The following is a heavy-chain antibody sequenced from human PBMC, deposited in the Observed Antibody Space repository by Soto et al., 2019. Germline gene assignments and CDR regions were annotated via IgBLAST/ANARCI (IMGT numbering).Heavy chain of an antibody. D-gene: IGHD6-13*01. Sequence: SETLSLTCTVYGWSFSGYYWSWIRQPPGKGLEWIGEINHSGSTNYNPSLKSRVTISVDTSKNQFSLKLSSVTAADTAVYYCARGYSSSWYYYYGMDVWGQGTTVTVSS. CDR2: INHSGST. CDR1: GWSFSGYY. J-gene: IGHJ6*02. CDR3: ARGYSSSWYYYYGMDV. V-gene: IGHV4-34*01.